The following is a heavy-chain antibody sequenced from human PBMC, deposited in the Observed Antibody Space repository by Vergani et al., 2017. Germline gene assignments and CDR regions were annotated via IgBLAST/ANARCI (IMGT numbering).Heavy chain of an antibody. Sequence: QLPLQESGPGLVKPSATLSLPCSVFGASIRSSNYYLGWLRQPPGKGLEWIASNYYSGSTYYNPSLKSLVTISVDTSKNQFSLKLSSVTAADTAVYFCARHSTVEWLVKLGWIDPWGKGILVTVSS. CDR2: NYYSGST. CDR1: GASIRSSNYY. CDR3: ARHSTVEWLVKLGWIDP. V-gene: IGHV4-39*01. J-gene: IGHJ5*02. D-gene: IGHD6-19*01.